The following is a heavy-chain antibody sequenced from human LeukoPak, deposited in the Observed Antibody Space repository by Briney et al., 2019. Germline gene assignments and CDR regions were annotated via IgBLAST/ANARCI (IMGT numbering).Heavy chain of an antibody. CDR2: INPNGGGT. V-gene: IGHV1-2*02. CDR3: AREGIAAAGIQR. D-gene: IGHD6-13*01. Sequence: ASVKVSCKASGYTFTGYYMHWVRQAPGQGLEWMGWINPNGGGTNYAQKFQGRVTMTRDTSISTAYMELSRLRSDDTAVYYCAREGIAAAGIQRWGQGTLVTVSS. CDR1: GYTFTGYY. J-gene: IGHJ1*01.